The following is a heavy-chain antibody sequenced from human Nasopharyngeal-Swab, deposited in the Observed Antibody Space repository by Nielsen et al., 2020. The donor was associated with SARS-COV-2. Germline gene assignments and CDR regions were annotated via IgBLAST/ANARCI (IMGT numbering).Heavy chain of an antibody. CDR3: ARGWYCSGGSCSPSPIDY. Sequence: ASVKVSCKASGYTFTSYYMHWVRQAPGQGLEWMGWINPNSGGTNYAQKFQGWVTMTRDTSISTAYMELSRLRSDDTAVYYCARGWYCSGGSCSPSPIDYWGQGTLVTVSS. V-gene: IGHV1-2*04. J-gene: IGHJ4*02. D-gene: IGHD2-15*01. CDR1: GYTFTSYY. CDR2: INPNSGGT.